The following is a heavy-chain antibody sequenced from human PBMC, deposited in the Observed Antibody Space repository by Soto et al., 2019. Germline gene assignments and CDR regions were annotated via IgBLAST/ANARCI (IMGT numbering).Heavy chain of an antibody. CDR2: IYYSGST. J-gene: IGHJ4*02. CDR3: AREGGYSYGLDY. CDR1: GGSISSYY. V-gene: IGHV4-59*01. D-gene: IGHD5-18*01. Sequence: QVQLQESGPGLVKPSETLSLTCTVSGGSISSYYWSWIRQPPGKGLEWIGYIYYSGSTNYNPSLKSRVTITVDTSKNQFSLKLSSVTAADTAVYDCAREGGYSYGLDYWGQGTLVTVSS.